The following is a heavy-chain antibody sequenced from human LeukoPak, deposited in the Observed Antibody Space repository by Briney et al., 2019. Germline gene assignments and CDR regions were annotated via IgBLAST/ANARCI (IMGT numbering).Heavy chain of an antibody. V-gene: IGHV1-8*02. J-gene: IGHJ6*03. Sequence: ASVKVSCKASGGTFSSYAINWVRQATGQGLEWMGWMNPNSGNTGYAQKFQGRVTMTRNTSISTAYMELSSLRSEDTAVYYCARTPVVMVRGVDYYYYYMDVWGKGTTVTVSS. CDR2: MNPNSGNT. CDR3: ARTPVVMVRGVDYYYYYMDV. D-gene: IGHD3-10*01. CDR1: GGTFSSYA.